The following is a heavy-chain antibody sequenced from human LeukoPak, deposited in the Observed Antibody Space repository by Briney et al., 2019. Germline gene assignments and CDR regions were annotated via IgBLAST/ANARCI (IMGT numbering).Heavy chain of an antibody. V-gene: IGHV4-39*01. CDR1: GGSISSSSYY. Sequence: NSSETLSLTCTVSGGSISSSSYYWGWIRQPPGKGLEWIGSIYYSGSTYYNPSLKSRVTISVDTSKNQFSLKLSSVTAADTAVYYCARHVSSYYYDSSFCWFDPWGQGTLVTVSS. J-gene: IGHJ5*02. CDR2: IYYSGST. CDR3: ARHVSSYYYDSSFCWFDP. D-gene: IGHD3-22*01.